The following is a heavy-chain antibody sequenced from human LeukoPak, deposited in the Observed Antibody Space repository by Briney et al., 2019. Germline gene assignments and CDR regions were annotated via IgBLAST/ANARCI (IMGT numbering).Heavy chain of an antibody. J-gene: IGHJ6*02. D-gene: IGHD6-13*01. CDR3: ARHEGGIAAYGYYYYYGMDV. Sequence: SETLSLTCTVSGGSISSYYWSWIRQPPGKGLEWIGYIYYSGSTNYNPSLKSRVTISVDTSKNQFSLKLSSVTAADTAVYYCARHEGGIAAYGYYYYYGMDVWGQGTTVTVSS. V-gene: IGHV4-59*08. CDR2: IYYSGST. CDR1: GGSISSYY.